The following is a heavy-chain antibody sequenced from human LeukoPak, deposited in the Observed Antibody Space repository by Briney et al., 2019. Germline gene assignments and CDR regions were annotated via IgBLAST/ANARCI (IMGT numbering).Heavy chain of an antibody. CDR1: GGSFSGYY. Sequence: PETLSLTCAVYGGSFSGYYWSWIRQPPGKGLEWIGEINHSGSTNYNPSLKSRVTISVDTSKNQFSLRLSSVTAADTAVYYCARVMYYFDYWGQGTLVTVSS. V-gene: IGHV4-34*01. J-gene: IGHJ4*02. CDR3: ARVMYYFDY. CDR2: INHSGST.